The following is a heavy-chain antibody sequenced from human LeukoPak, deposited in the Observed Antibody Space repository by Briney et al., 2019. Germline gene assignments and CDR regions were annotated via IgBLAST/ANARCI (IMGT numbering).Heavy chain of an antibody. Sequence: ASVKVSCKASGYTFTSYSINWVRQAPGQGLEWMAWISAYNGNTNCAQKFHGRVTLTRDTSTSTAYMELRSLRSDDTAVYFCARGMSGYTEDPFDIWGQGTMVTVSS. D-gene: IGHD2-2*02. CDR3: ARGMSGYTEDPFDI. V-gene: IGHV1-18*01. CDR2: ISAYNGNT. CDR1: GYTFTSYS. J-gene: IGHJ3*02.